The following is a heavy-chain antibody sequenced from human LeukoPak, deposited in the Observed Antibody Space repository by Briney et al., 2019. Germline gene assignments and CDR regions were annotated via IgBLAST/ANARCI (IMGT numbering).Heavy chain of an antibody. J-gene: IGHJ5*02. CDR2: IVPNSGGT. CDR1: GSTFTDYY. CDR3: ARRYRDILTGYRTENWFAP. V-gene: IGHV1-2*02. Sequence: GASVKVSCKASGSTFTDYYMHLVRQTPGPGLGWMGGIVPNSGGTEYAQKFQGRVTMTRDTPISTFYMELTRLTSDDTAVYYCARRYRDILTGYRTENWFAPWGQGTLVTVSA. D-gene: IGHD3-9*01.